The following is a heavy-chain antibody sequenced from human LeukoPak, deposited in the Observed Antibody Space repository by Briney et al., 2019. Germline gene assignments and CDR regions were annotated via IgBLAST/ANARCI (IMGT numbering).Heavy chain of an antibody. D-gene: IGHD6-6*01. CDR3: ARGEQLASQYDY. CDR2: IIPIFGTA. CDR1: GGTFSSYA. V-gene: IGHV1-69*13. J-gene: IGHJ4*02. Sequence: GASVKVSCKASGGTFSSYAISWVRQASGQGLEWMGGIIPIFGTANYAQKFQGRVTITADESTSTAYMELSSLRSEDTAVYYCARGEQLASQYDYWGQGTLVTVSS.